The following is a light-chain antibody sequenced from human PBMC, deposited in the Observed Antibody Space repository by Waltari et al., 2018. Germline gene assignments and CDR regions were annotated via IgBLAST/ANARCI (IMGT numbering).Light chain of an antibody. CDR2: AAS. CDR3: QQYNNWPLG. J-gene: IGKJ1*01. Sequence: EIVMTQSPATLSVSPGERATLSCRASQSVNSNLAWYQQKPGQAPRLLIYAASTRATGIPARFSGSGSGTEFTHTISSLQSEDFAVYYCQQYNNWPLGFGQGTKVEIK. V-gene: IGKV3-15*01. CDR1: QSVNSN.